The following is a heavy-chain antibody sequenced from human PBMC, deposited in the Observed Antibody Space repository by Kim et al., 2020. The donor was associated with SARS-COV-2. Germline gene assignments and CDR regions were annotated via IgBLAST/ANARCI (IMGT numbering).Heavy chain of an antibody. Sequence: RVTISVDTSKNQFSLKLSSVTAADTAVYYCARGLEIAVASGGYYYYGMDVWGQGTTVTVSS. D-gene: IGHD6-19*01. J-gene: IGHJ6*02. CDR3: ARGLEIAVASGGYYYYGMDV. V-gene: IGHV4-34*01.